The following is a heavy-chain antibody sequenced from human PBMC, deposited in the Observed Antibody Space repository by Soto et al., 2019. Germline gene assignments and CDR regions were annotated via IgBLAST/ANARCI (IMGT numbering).Heavy chain of an antibody. J-gene: IGHJ6*02. Sequence: GASRKISCQVSGYSFTSYWIGWLRQMPGKGLEWMGIIYPGDSDTRYSPSFQGQVTISADKSISTAYLQWSSLKASDTAMYYCARLSRDFYHYYGMDVWGPGTTFTVSS. V-gene: IGHV5-51*01. CDR3: ARLSRDFYHYYGMDV. CDR2: IYPGDSDT. CDR1: GYSFTSYW.